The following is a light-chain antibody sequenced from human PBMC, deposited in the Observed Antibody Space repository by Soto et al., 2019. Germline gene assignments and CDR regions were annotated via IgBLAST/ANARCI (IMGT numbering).Light chain of an antibody. CDR1: QDISSH. CDR2: AAS. J-gene: IGKJ4*01. V-gene: IGKV1-9*01. CDR3: QQLNSYPLT. Sequence: DIQLTQSPTFLSASVGDRVTITCRASQDISSHLAWYQQIPGRAPKLLIYAASTLQSGVPSRFSGSGSGTQFTLTISSLQPEDCATYYCQQLNSYPLTFGGGTKVEIK.